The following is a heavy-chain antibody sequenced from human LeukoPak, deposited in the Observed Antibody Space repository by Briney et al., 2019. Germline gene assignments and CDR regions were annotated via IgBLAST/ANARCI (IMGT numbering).Heavy chain of an antibody. V-gene: IGHV4-4*02. CDR3: ARKTDYYDILTGEGGFDY. J-gene: IGHJ4*02. CDR2: IYHSGST. D-gene: IGHD3-9*01. CDR1: GGSISSSNW. Sequence: SGTLSLTCAVSGGSISSSNWWSWVRPPPGKGLEWIGEIYHSGSTNYNPSLKSRVTISVDKSKNQFSLKLSSVTAADTAVYYCARKTDYYDILTGEGGFDYWGQGTLVTVSS.